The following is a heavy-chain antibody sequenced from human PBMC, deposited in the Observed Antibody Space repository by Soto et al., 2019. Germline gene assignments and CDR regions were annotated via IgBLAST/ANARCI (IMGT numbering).Heavy chain of an antibody. CDR2: IYPGDSDT. Sequence: GESLKISCKGSGYSFTSYLIAWVRQMPGKGLECMGIIYPGDSDTRYSPSFGGQVTISADKSINTAYLQWSSPKASDSAMYYCARPFDTSGWYEHWGQGTLVAVSS. D-gene: IGHD6-19*01. J-gene: IGHJ5*02. CDR1: GYSFTSYL. CDR3: ARPFDTSGWYEH. V-gene: IGHV5-51*01.